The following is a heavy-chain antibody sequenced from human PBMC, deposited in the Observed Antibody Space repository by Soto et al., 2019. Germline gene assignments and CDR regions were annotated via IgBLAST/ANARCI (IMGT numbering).Heavy chain of an antibody. J-gene: IGHJ4*02. CDR2: LDPTGSNT. CDR1: GFTFSNLW. V-gene: IGHV3-74*01. CDR3: ARGTIDWAGIDH. D-gene: IGHD3-9*01. Sequence: EVQLVESGGGLVQPGGSLTLSWPASGFTFSNLWRHWVPQSPTLGLVRVSALDPTGSNTRNADSVKGRFSISRDNAKSTLYLQMNSLRAEDTAVYFCARGTIDWAGIDHWGQGTLVSASS.